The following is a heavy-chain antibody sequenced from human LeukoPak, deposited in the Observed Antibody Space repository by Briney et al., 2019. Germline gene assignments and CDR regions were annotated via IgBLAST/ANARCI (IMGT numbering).Heavy chain of an antibody. CDR2: IKQDGSEK. J-gene: IGHJ4*02. V-gene: IGHV3-7*01. D-gene: IGHD5-18*01. CDR3: ARDRGYSDISSESNDY. CDR1: GFTFSSYW. Sequence: PGGSLRLSCAASGFTFSSYWMSWVRQAPGKGLEWVANIKQDGSEKYYVDSVKGRFTISRDNAKNSLYLQMNSLRAEDTAVYYCARDRGYSDISSESNDYWGQGTLVTVSS.